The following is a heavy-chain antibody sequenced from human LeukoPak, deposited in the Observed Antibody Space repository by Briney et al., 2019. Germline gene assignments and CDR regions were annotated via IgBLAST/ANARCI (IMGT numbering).Heavy chain of an antibody. CDR2: ISAYNGNNGNT. D-gene: IGHD3-22*01. J-gene: IGHJ4*02. CDR3: ARNYFDSSGTTGPFYFDY. V-gene: IGHV1-18*01. Sequence: ASVKVSCKASGYTFISYGISWVRQAPGQGLEWMGWISAYNGNNGNTNYAQKLQGRVTMTTDTSTRTAYMELRSLRSDDTAVYYCARNYFDSSGTTGPFYFDYWGQGTLVTVSS. CDR1: GYTFISYG.